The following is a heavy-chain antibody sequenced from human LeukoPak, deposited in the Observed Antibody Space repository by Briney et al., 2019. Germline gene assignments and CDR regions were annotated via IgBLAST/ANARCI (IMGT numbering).Heavy chain of an antibody. D-gene: IGHD3-22*01. J-gene: IGHJ4*02. CDR1: GDSISNYY. V-gene: IGHV4-4*07. CDR2: IYTSGST. CDR3: ARSGYYYDSSAYYSDY. Sequence: SETLSLTRTVSGDSISNYYWSWIRQPAGKGLEWIGRIYTSGSTNYNPSLKSRVTMSVDTSKNQFSLKLSSVTAADTAVYYCARSGYYYDSSAYYSDYWGQGTLVTVSS.